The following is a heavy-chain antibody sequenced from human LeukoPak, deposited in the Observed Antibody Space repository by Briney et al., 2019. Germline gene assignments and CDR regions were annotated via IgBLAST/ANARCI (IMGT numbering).Heavy chain of an antibody. D-gene: IGHD5-18*01. CDR2: ISSSGSTF. J-gene: IGHJ4*02. CDR1: GFTFCDFY. V-gene: IGHV3-11*01. CDR3: ARDRSRRTTGYSYGYDY. Sequence: GGSLRLSCAASGFTFCDFYMICIRQAPGKGLEGVSYISSSGSTFYYADSRKSRFTISRDNAKNSLYLKMISLRAKYTAVYYCARDRSRRTTGYSYGYDYWGQGTLVTVSS.